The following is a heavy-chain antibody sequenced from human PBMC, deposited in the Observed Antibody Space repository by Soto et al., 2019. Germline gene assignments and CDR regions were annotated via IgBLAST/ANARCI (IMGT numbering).Heavy chain of an antibody. CDR2: ISAYNGNT. V-gene: IGHV1-18*01. D-gene: IGHD3-16*01. CDR3: AIGGTRLDY. J-gene: IGHJ4*02. Sequence: QVQLVQSGAEVKKHGASVKVSCKASGYTFTNFGISWVRQDPGQGLEWMGWISAYNGNTNYAQNFQGRVTMTTDTSTSTDYMEPRSLRSDDTAVYYCAIGGTRLDYWGQGTLVKVSS. CDR1: GYTFTNFG.